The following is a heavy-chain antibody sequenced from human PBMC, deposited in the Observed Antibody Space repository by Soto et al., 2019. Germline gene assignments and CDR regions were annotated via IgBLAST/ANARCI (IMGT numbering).Heavy chain of an antibody. CDR1: GFTFSTYT. CDR3: ARAILSGRAYPDS. D-gene: IGHD3-10*01. J-gene: IGHJ5*01. V-gene: IGHV3-21*01. CDR2: LRSGSSSI. Sequence: GSLRLSCAASGFTFSTYTINCGHQAPGKGLEWSSSLRSGSSSIYYAGPVKGRFNISRDNAKNSLFLQMNSLRADDTAVYYCARAILSGRAYPDSWGQGTTVTVSS.